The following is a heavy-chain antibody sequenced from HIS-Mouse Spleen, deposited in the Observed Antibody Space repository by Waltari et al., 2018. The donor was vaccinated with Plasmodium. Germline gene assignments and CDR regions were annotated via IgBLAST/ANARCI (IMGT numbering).Heavy chain of an antibody. CDR2: SKSDGRSK. V-gene: IGHV3-74*01. CDR3: ARTIAVVGTGDALDI. Sequence: EVQLVESGGGLVQPGGSLRLSCAASGFTFSSYWMHWGRRAPGKGLVGVSLSKSDGRSKRYADSGKGRFTISRDNAKNTLYLQMNSLRAEDTAVYYCARTIAVVGTGDALDIWGQGTMVTVSS. J-gene: IGHJ3*02. CDR1: GFTFSSYW. D-gene: IGHD6-13*01.